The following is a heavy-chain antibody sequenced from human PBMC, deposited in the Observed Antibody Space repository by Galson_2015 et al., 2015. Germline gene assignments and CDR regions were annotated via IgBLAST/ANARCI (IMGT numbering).Heavy chain of an antibody. D-gene: IGHD3-22*01. CDR3: ARTNYESSAHISLNYYYYFMDV. V-gene: IGHV2-70*18. CDR1: GFSLDTRDMS. Sequence: PALVTPSQTLTLTCSFSGFSLDTRDMSVAWVRQPPGKALEGLERIAWVDGKYYSPSLKTRLTISNDTPKNQAVRTMTAIDPVDTATYYRARTNYESSAHISLNYYYYFMDVWGKGTRVTVSS. J-gene: IGHJ6*03. CDR2: IAWVDGK.